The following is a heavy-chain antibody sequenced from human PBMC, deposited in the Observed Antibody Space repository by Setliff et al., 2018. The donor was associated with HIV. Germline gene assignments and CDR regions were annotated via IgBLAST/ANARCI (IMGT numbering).Heavy chain of an antibody. CDR1: GYTFIHYG. V-gene: IGHV1-18*01. CDR2: INPYNGNT. CDR3: ARGGPARVALLYWFDP. J-gene: IGHJ5*02. D-gene: IGHD2-21*01. Sequence: ASVKVSCKASGYTFIHYGINWRRQAPGQGLEWVGWINPYNGNTKYGQKFQGTVTMTRDTTTSTAYLELRRLRSDDTAVYFCARGGPARVALLYWFDPWGQGTQVTVSS.